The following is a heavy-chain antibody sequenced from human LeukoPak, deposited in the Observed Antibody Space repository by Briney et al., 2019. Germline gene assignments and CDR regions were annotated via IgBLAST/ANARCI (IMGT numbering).Heavy chain of an antibody. V-gene: IGHV4-30-4*08. Sequence: PSQTLSLTCTVSGGSISSGDYYCSWIRQPPGKGLEWIGEINHSGSTNYNPSLKSRVTISVDTSKNQFSLKLSSVTAADTAVYYCARLQAPPRKIRTLNSREDYWGQGTLDTVSS. CDR3: ARLQAPPRKIRTLNSREDY. CDR1: GGSISSGDYY. D-gene: IGHD6-13*01. CDR2: INHSGST. J-gene: IGHJ4*02.